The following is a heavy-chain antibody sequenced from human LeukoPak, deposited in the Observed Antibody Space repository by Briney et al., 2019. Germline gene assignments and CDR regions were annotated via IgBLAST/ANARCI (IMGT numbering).Heavy chain of an antibody. CDR3: ARSSSWFPFDY. V-gene: IGHV4-34*01. CDR1: GGSFSGYY. CDR2: INHSGST. D-gene: IGHD3-10*01. J-gene: IGHJ4*02. Sequence: SETLSLTCAVYGGSFSGYYWSWIRQPPGKGLEWIGEINHSGSTNYNPSLKSRVTISVDTSKNQLSLKLSSVTAADTAVYYCARSSSWFPFDYWGQGTLVTVSS.